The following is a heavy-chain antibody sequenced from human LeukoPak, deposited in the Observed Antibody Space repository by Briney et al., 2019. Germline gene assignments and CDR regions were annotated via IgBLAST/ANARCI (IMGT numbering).Heavy chain of an antibody. V-gene: IGHV4-59*01. D-gene: IGHD6-13*01. Sequence: SETLSLTCTVSGGSISSYYWSWIRQPPGKGLEWIGYIYYSGSTNYSPSLKSRVTISVDTSKNQFSLKLSSVTAADTAVYYCARDRGIAAAGTIWFDPWGQGTLVTVSS. CDR1: GGSISSYY. CDR3: ARDRGIAAAGTIWFDP. CDR2: IYYSGST. J-gene: IGHJ5*02.